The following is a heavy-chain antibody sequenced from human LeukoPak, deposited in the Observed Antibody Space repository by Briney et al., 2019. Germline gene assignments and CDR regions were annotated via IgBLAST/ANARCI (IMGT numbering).Heavy chain of an antibody. CDR3: AKGGVDPHPIY. Sequence: PGGSLRLSRTASLFTVSSNYMSWVRQAPGPGLEWLSVIYSGGHTYYADSVKGRCTISRDNSKNTVYLQMNSLRAEDTAVYYCAKGGVDPHPIYWGRGTLVTVSS. CDR2: IYSGGHT. D-gene: IGHD5-12*01. J-gene: IGHJ4*02. CDR1: LFTVSSNY. V-gene: IGHV3-53*01.